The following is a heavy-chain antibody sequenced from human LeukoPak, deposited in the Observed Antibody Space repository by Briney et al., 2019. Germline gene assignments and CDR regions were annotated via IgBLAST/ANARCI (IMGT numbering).Heavy chain of an antibody. CDR2: IYSGGST. CDR1: GFTVSSNY. J-gene: IGHJ3*02. CDR3: ASAAFYYSSGSYYRYAFDI. D-gene: IGHD3-10*01. Sequence: GGSLRLSCAASGFTVSSNYMNWVRQAPGKGLEWVSVIYSGGSTYYADSVKGRFTISRDNSKNTLYFQMNSLRAEDTAVYYCASAAFYYSSGSYYRYAFDIWGQGTMVTVSS. V-gene: IGHV3-66*01.